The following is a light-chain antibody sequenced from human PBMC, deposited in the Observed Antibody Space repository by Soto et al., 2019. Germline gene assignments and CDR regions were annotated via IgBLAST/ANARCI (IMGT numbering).Light chain of an antibody. CDR1: QDIRTH. V-gene: IGKV1-33*01. CDR2: DAS. Sequence: DIQMTQSPSSLSASVGDRITITCQATQDIRTHLNWYQQKQGKAPKLLIFDASHLESGVPSRFSGSRSGTDFTFTISSLQPEDIATYYCQQYDKFPLTLGGGTKVDTK. CDR3: QQYDKFPLT. J-gene: IGKJ4*01.